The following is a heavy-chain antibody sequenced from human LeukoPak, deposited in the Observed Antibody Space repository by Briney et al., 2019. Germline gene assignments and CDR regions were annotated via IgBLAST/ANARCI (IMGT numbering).Heavy chain of an antibody. CDR2: IYHSGST. D-gene: IGHD1-26*01. V-gene: IGHV4-30-2*01. Sequence: SETLSLTCAVSGGSITSDGYSWSWIRQPPGKGLEWIGYIYHSGSTYYNPSLKSRVTIAVDRSKNQFSLKLSSVTAADTAVYYCARGRSLGRWGQGTLVTVSS. CDR1: GGSITSDGYS. CDR3: ARGRSLGR. J-gene: IGHJ4*02.